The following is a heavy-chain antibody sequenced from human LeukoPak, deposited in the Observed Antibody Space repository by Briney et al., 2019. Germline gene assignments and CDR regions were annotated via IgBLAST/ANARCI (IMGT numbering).Heavy chain of an antibody. CDR3: ARRQTYFDY. Sequence: SETLSLTCTVSGGSISPYFWSWNRQPPGKGLEWIGYIYYSGSTNYNPSLKSRVTISVDTSKNQFSLKLSSVTAADTAVYYCARRQTYFDYWGQGTLVTVSS. J-gene: IGHJ4*02. CDR1: GGSISPYF. CDR2: IYYSGST. V-gene: IGHV4-59*08.